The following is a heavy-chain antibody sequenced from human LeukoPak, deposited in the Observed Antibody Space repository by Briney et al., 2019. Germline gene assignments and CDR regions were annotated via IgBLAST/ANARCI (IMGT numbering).Heavy chain of an antibody. CDR3: AAERDSLPLYRDV. J-gene: IGHJ6*04. V-gene: IGHV4-61*02. D-gene: IGHD3/OR15-3a*01. Sequence: PSETLSLTCTVSGVSISSESYYWSWIRQPAGKGLEWIGRVYTSGNTNYSPSLQSRVTISVDTSKNQFSLKLTSVTVADTAVYYCAAERDSLPLYRDVWGKATKATVPS. CDR1: GVSISSESYY. CDR2: VYTSGNT.